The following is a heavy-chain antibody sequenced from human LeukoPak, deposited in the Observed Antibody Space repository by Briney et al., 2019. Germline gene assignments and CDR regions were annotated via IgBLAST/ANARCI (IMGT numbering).Heavy chain of an antibody. D-gene: IGHD3-22*01. CDR1: GASMSSYP. J-gene: IGHJ4*02. CDR3: ASAHTSGMDY. CDR2: IYYSGNT. V-gene: IGHV4-59*01. Sequence: SETLSLTCTVSGASMSSYPWSWIRQPPGKGLEWIGYIYYSGNTNYNPSLKSRVTISVDTSKNQFSLKVSSVTAADTAVYYCASAHTSGMDYWGQGALVTVSS.